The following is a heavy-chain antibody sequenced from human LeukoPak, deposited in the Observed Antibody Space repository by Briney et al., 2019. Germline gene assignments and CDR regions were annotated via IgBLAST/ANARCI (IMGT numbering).Heavy chain of an antibody. V-gene: IGHV4-4*07. D-gene: IGHD1-7*01. CDR3: ARDTSSGTGVTSFDY. Sequence: PSETLSLTCTVSGGSISSYYWSWIRQPAGKGLEWIGRLYTSGSTNYNPSLKSRVTMSVDTSKNQFSLKLSSVTAADTAVYYCARDTSSGTGVTSFDYWGQGTLVTVSS. CDR2: LYTSGST. J-gene: IGHJ4*02. CDR1: GGSISSYY.